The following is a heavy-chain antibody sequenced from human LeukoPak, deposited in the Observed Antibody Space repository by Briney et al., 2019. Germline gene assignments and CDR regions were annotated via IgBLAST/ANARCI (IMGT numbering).Heavy chain of an antibody. J-gene: IGHJ6*04. V-gene: IGHV3-64D*06. D-gene: IGHD2-15*01. CDR3: VKDFYVVVALMDV. Sequence: GGSLRLSCSASGFTFSSYAMHWVRQAPGKGPEYVSAISSNGGSTYYADSVKGRFTISRDNSKNTLYLQMSSLRAEDTAVYYCVKDFYVVVALMDVWGKGTTVTVSS. CDR1: GFTFSSYA. CDR2: ISSNGGST.